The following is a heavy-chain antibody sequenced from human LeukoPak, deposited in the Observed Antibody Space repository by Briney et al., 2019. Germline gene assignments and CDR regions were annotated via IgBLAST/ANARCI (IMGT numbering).Heavy chain of an antibody. CDR2: IKSKTDGGTT. J-gene: IGHJ5*02. D-gene: IGHD3-10*01. V-gene: IGHV3-15*01. CDR3: TTDLLLWFGESNNWFDP. Sequence: PGGSLRLSCAASGFTFSNAWMSWVRQAPGKGLEWVGRIKSKTDGGTTDYAAPVKGRFTISRDDSKNTLYLQMNSLKTEDTAVYYCTTDLLLWFGESNNWFDPWGQGTLVTVSS. CDR1: GFTFSNAW.